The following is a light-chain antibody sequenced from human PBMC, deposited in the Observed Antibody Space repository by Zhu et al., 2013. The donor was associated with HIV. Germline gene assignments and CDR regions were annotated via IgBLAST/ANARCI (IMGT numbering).Light chain of an antibody. CDR1: QSIRSNC. J-gene: IGKJ1*01. CDR2: STS. Sequence: ETVLTQSPGTLSLSPGERATLSCRASQSIRSNCLAWYQQKPGQAPRLLMYSTSSRATGIPDRFSGSGSGTDFTLSITRLEPEDFAVYYCQQYGTSPWTFGQGTKVEIK. V-gene: IGKV3-20*01. CDR3: QQYGTSPWT.